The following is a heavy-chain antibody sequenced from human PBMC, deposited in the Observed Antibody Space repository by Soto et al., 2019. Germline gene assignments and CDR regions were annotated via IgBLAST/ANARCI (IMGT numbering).Heavy chain of an antibody. V-gene: IGHV3-23*01. D-gene: IGHD6-19*01. CDR3: AKDSRYRSGFLFDY. J-gene: IGHJ4*02. Sequence: EVQLLESGGGLVQPGGSLRLSCAASGFTFNSYAMTWVRQAPGKGLEWVSTISGSDRGTYYADSVKGRFTISRDNSKNTVYLQMNSLRAEDTAIYYCAKDSRYRSGFLFDYWGQGTLVTVSS. CDR2: ISGSDRGT. CDR1: GFTFNSYA.